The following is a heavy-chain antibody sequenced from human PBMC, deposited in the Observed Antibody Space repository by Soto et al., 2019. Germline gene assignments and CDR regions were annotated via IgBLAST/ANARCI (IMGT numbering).Heavy chain of an antibody. CDR2: ISAYNGNG. Sequence: QVQLVQSGAEVKKPGASVKVSCKASGYTFTSYGISWVRQAPGQGLEWMGWISAYNGNGNHAHKLQGRVTMTPSTATSTAYMELRSLRPADTAVYSCARPKYRPPYYSYYGTDVWGQGTTVTVSS. CDR1: GYTFTSYG. J-gene: IGHJ6*02. V-gene: IGHV1-18*01. CDR3: ARPKYRPPYYSYYGTDV. D-gene: IGHD2-2*02.